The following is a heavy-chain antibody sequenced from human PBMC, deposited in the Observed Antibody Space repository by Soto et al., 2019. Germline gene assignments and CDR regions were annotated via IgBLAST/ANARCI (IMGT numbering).Heavy chain of an antibody. J-gene: IGHJ4*02. CDR1: GFTFSSYA. D-gene: IGHD6-6*01. CDR2: ISGSGGST. Sequence: PGGSLRLSCAASGFTFSSYAMSWVRQAQGKGMEWVSAISGSGGSTYYADSVKGRFTISRDNSKNTLYLQMNSLRAEDTAVYYCAKDRLVRGQRPGGFDYWGQGTLVTVSS. V-gene: IGHV3-23*01. CDR3: AKDRLVRGQRPGGFDY.